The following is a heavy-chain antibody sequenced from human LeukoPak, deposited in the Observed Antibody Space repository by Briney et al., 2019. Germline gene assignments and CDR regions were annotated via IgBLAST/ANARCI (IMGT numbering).Heavy chain of an antibody. D-gene: IGHD5-18*01. Sequence: ASVKVSCKASGYTFSIYGVSWARQAPGQGLEWVAWISAYNGNTNYAQKLQGRVTMTTDTSTTTAYMELRSLRSDDTAVYYCARGGYSYGYMGYFDYWGQGTLVTVSS. CDR2: ISAYNGNT. CDR1: GYTFSIYG. CDR3: ARGGYSYGYMGYFDY. J-gene: IGHJ4*02. V-gene: IGHV1-18*01.